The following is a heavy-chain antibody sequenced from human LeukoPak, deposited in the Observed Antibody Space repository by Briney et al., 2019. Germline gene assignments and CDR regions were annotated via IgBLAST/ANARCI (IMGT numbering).Heavy chain of an antibody. J-gene: IGHJ4*02. CDR2: ISSSSTI. D-gene: IGHD3-16*02. CDR3: VSDYDYVWGSYRPPYFDY. V-gene: IGHV3-48*01. Sequence: GGSLRLSCAASGFTFSSYSMNWVRQAPGKGLEWVSYISSSSTIYYADSVKGRFTISRDNAKNSLYLQMNSLRAEDTAVYYCVSDYDYVWGSYRPPYFDYWGQGTLVTVSS. CDR1: GFTFSSYS.